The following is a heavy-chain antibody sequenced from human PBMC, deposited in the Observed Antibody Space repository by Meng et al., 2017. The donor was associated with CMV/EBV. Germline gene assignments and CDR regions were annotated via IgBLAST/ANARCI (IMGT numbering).Heavy chain of an antibody. Sequence: CPVSGGSISRSGYYWGWIRQPPGKGLEWIGSIYYSGSTYYNPSLKSRVTISVDTSKNQFSLKLSSVTAADTAVYYCARTGTTWPIDYWGQGTLVTVSS. D-gene: IGHD1-7*01. CDR2: IYYSGST. CDR3: ARTGTTWPIDY. V-gene: IGHV4-39*01. J-gene: IGHJ4*02. CDR1: GGSISRSGYY.